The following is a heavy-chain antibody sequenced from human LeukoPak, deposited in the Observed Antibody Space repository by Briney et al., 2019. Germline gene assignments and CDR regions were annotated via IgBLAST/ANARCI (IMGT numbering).Heavy chain of an antibody. D-gene: IGHD3-3*01. CDR2: IYYSGST. J-gene: IGHJ4*02. V-gene: IGHV4-34*01. CDR1: GFTFSDSY. Sequence: GSLRLSCAASGFTFSDSYMTWIRQAPGKGLEWIGSIYYSGSTYYNPSLKSRVTISLDTSKSQFSLKVRYVTAADTAVYYCARGLNDSWTGENYWGQGTLVTVSS. CDR3: ARGLNDSWTGENY.